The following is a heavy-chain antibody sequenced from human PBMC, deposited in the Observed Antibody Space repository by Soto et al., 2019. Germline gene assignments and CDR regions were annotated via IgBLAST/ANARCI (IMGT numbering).Heavy chain of an antibody. CDR3: AGDYEYSSSWYVGFGYFDY. V-gene: IGHV6-1*01. Sequence: QTLSLTCAISGDSVSSNSAAWNWIRQSPSRGLEWLGRTYYRSKWYNDYAVSVKSRITINPDTSKNQFSLQLNPVTPEDTAVYYCAGDYEYSSSWYVGFGYFDYWGQGTLVTVSS. CDR1: GDSVSSNSAA. D-gene: IGHD6-13*01. CDR2: TYYRSKWYN. J-gene: IGHJ4*02.